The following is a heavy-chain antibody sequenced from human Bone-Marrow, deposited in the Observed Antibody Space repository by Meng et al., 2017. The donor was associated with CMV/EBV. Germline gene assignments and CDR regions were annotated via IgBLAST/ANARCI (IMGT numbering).Heavy chain of an antibody. D-gene: IGHD6-19*01. CDR2: ISSSSSYI. Sequence: GGSLRLSCAASGFTFSSYSMNWVRQAPGKGLEWVSSISSSSSYIYYADSVKGRFTISRDNAKNSLYLQMNSLRAEDTAVYYCARGGHSSGWYPPWGQGTLVTVSS. CDR3: ARGGHSSGWYPP. CDR1: GFTFSSYS. J-gene: IGHJ5*02. V-gene: IGHV3-21*01.